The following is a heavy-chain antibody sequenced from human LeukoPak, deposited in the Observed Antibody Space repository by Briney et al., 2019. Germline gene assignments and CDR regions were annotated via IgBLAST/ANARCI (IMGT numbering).Heavy chain of an antibody. V-gene: IGHV1-69*13. CDR3: AFSSYYLQGNYYYMDV. J-gene: IGHJ6*03. Sequence: ASVKVSCKASGGTFSSYAISWVRQAPGQGLEWMGGIIPIFGAANYAQKFQGRVTITADESTSTAYMELSSLRSEDTAVYYCAFSSYYLQGNYYYMDVWGKGTTVTVSS. CDR2: IIPIFGAA. D-gene: IGHD1-26*01. CDR1: GGTFSSYA.